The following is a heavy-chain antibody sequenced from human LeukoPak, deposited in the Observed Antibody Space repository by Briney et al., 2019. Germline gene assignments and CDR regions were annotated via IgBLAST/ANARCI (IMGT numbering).Heavy chain of an antibody. CDR3: ATDVGAD. CDR1: GFTFSSSW. J-gene: IGHJ4*02. V-gene: IGHV3-7*01. Sequence: VGSLRLSCAASGFTFSSSWMTWVRQTPGKGLEWVANIKEDGSEKYYVDSVKGRFTISRDNAKNSLYLQMNSLRAEDTALYYCATDVGADWGQGTLVTVSS. CDR2: IKEDGSEK.